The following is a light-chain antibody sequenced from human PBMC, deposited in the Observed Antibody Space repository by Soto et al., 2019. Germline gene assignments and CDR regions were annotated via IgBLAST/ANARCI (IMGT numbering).Light chain of an antibody. V-gene: IGKV3-20*01. CDR1: QSFSSNY. CDR2: GAS. J-gene: IGKJ1*01. Sequence: EIVLTQSPGTLSLSPGERATLSCRASQSFSSNYLAWYQQIPGQTPRLLIYGASTRAPGIPDRFSGSGSGTDFTLTISNRETEDFAVYYCQHYGGSPRTFGPGTKVEIK. CDR3: QHYGGSPRT.